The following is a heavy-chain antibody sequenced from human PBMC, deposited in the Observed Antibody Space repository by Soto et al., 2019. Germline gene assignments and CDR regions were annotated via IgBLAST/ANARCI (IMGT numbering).Heavy chain of an antibody. V-gene: IGHV4-30-4*01. D-gene: IGHD4-17*01. CDR1: DGSISSPNYY. Sequence: QVQLQESGPGLVKPSQTLSLTCTVSDGSISSPNYYWHWIRQPPGKGLEWIGNIYYSRSTYNPSLKRRATISIDTSKNQLSLKLSSVAAADTAVYYCAREGAYGDSDYWGQGTLVIVSS. J-gene: IGHJ4*02. CDR2: IYYSRST. CDR3: AREGAYGDSDY.